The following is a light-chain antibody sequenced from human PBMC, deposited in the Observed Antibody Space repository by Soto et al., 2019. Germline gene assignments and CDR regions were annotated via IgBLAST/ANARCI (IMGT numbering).Light chain of an antibody. CDR1: QSVGSNY. Sequence: EIVLTQSPGTLSLSPGERATLSCRASQSVGSNYLAWYQQKPGQAPRPLIYGASSRATGIPDRFSGSGAGTDFTLTISRLEPEDFAVYYCQQYGSSPWTFGQGTKVDIK. J-gene: IGKJ1*01. V-gene: IGKV3-20*01. CDR3: QQYGSSPWT. CDR2: GAS.